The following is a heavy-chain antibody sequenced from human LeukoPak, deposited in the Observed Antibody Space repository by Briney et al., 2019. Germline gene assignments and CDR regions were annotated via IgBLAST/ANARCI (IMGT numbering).Heavy chain of an antibody. J-gene: IGHJ3*02. CDR3: ARDAGGTDAFDN. Sequence: GGSLRLSCAASGFTFSSYDMHWVRQATGKGLEWVSAIGTAGDTYYPGSVKGRFTISRENAKNSLYLQMNSLRAGDTAVYYCARDAGGTDAFDNWGQGTMVTVSS. D-gene: IGHD2-8*02. V-gene: IGHV3-13*01. CDR1: GFTFSSYD. CDR2: IGTAGDT.